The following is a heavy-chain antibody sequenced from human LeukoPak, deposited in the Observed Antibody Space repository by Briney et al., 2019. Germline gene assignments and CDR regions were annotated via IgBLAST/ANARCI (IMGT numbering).Heavy chain of an antibody. CDR3: ARAEDQGRYFDWLPGFDP. J-gene: IGHJ5*02. D-gene: IGHD3-9*01. V-gene: IGHV1-69*13. CDR2: ILPIFGTS. Sequence: SVKVSCKASGGTCSSYVINWVRQAPGQGLEWMGGILPIFGTSIYSQQFQGRVTITADESTNTAYMELNRLRSDDTATYYCARAEDQGRYFDWLPGFDPWGQGTLVTVSS. CDR1: GGTCSSYV.